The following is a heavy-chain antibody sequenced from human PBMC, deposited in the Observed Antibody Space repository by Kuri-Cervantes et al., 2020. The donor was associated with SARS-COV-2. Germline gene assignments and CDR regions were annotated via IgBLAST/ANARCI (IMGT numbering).Heavy chain of an antibody. J-gene: IGHJ4*02. V-gene: IGHV4-39*07. CDR2: IYYSGST. CDR1: GGSISSSSYY. CDR3: ARRASGWYGY. D-gene: IGHD6-19*01. Sequence: SETLSLTCNVSGGSISSSSYYWGWVRQPPGKGLEWIGSIYYSGSTYYNPSLKSRVTMSVDTSKNQFSLKLSSVTAADTAVYYCARRASGWYGYWGQGTLVTVSS.